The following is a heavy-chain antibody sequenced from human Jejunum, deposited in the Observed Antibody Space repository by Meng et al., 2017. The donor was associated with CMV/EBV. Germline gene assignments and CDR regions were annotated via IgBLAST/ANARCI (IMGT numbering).Heavy chain of an antibody. CDR1: GYTSTSYG. CDR3: AGPSVDIEMAH. J-gene: IGHJ4*02. V-gene: IGHV1-18*01. D-gene: IGHD5-12*01. Sequence: KASGYTSTSYGINWVRQAPGQGLEWVGWISGYNGQTNYAQKFQGRVSMTTDTSTSTVYMELRSLRSDDTAVYYCAGPSVDIEMAHWGQGTLVTVSS. CDR2: ISGYNGQT.